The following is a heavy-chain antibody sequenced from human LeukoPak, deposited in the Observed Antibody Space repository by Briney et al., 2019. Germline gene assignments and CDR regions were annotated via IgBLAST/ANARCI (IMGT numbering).Heavy chain of an antibody. D-gene: IGHD3-10*01. V-gene: IGHV4-59*01. J-gene: IGHJ4*02. Sequence: SETLSLTCTVSGGSIISYYWSWIRQPLGKGLGWIGYMYYSGSTNYNPSLKSRVTMSVDTSKNQFSLKLSSVTAADTAVYYCARERFVRGAMTFDYWGQGTLVTVSS. CDR3: ARERFVRGAMTFDY. CDR2: MYYSGST. CDR1: GGSIISYY.